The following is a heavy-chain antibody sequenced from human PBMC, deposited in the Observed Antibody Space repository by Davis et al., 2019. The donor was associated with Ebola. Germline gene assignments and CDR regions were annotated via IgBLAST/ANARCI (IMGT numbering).Heavy chain of an antibody. CDR3: ARRGSYDHFDY. CDR1: GDNFSNHA. V-gene: IGHV1-18*01. CDR2: ISAYNGNT. J-gene: IGHJ4*02. D-gene: IGHD1-26*01. Sequence: ASVKVSCKASGDNFSNHAITWVRQAPGQGLEWMGWISAYNGNTNYAQKLQGRVTMTTDTSTNTAYMELRSLRSDDTAVYYCARRGSYDHFDYWGQGTLVTVSS.